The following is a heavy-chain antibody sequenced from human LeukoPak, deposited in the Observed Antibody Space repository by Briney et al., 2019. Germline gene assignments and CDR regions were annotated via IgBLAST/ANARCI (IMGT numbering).Heavy chain of an antibody. CDR2: INSDGSST. V-gene: IGHV3-74*01. D-gene: IGHD2-2*01. Sequence: GGSLRLSCAASGFAFSNCGMGWVRQAPGKGLVWVSRINSDGSSTSYADSVKGRFTISRDNAKNTLYLQMNSLRAEDTAVYYCAGFVVVPAAEDYWGQGTLVTVSS. CDR1: GFAFSNCG. J-gene: IGHJ4*02. CDR3: AGFVVVPAAEDY.